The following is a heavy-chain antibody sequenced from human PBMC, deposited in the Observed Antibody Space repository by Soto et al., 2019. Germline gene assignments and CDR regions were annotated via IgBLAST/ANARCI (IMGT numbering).Heavy chain of an antibody. CDR2: IYYSGST. CDR3: VRETSSSWYLYYYGMDV. J-gene: IGHJ6*02. Sequence: QVQLQESGPGLVKPSQTLSLTCTVSGGSISSGGYYWNWIRQHPGKGLEWIGYIYYSGSTYYNPSLKSRVTISVDTSKNQFSLKLSSVTAADTAVYYCVRETSSSWYLYYYGMDVWGQGTTVTVSS. D-gene: IGHD6-13*01. CDR1: GGSISSGGYY. V-gene: IGHV4-31*03.